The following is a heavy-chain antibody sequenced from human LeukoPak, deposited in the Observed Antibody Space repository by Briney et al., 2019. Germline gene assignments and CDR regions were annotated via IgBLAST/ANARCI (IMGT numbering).Heavy chain of an antibody. Sequence: PSETLSLTCTVSGGSISTYYWGWIRQPPGKGLEWIGSIYYSGSTYYNPSLKSRVTISVDTSKNQFSLKLSSVTAADTAVYYCARDLEAAAGSLPYIDYWGQGTLVTVSS. CDR2: IYYSGST. V-gene: IGHV4-39*07. D-gene: IGHD6-13*01. CDR3: ARDLEAAAGSLPYIDY. J-gene: IGHJ4*02. CDR1: GGSISTYY.